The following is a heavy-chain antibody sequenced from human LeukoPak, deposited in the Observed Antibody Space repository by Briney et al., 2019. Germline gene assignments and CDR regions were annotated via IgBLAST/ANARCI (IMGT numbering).Heavy chain of an antibody. V-gene: IGHV3-7*01. CDR2: IKQDGSEK. CDR3: ARRFGAARDDYMDV. J-gene: IGHJ6*03. Sequence: GGSLRLSCAASGFTFSSYWMSWVRQAPGKGLEWVANIKQDGSEKYYVDSVKGRFTISRDNAKNSLYLQMNSLRAEDMAVYYCARRFGAARDDYMDVWGKGTTVTVSS. D-gene: IGHD3-16*01. CDR1: GFTFSSYW.